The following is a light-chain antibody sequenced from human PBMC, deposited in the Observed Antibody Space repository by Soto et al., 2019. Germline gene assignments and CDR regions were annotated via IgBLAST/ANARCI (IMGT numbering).Light chain of an antibody. V-gene: IGKV3D-15*01. CDR3: QQHNQWPIT. J-gene: IGKJ5*01. Sequence: IVMAQSPATLSVSPGGTASLSCRASQSAGNFLAWYQQKPGQAPRLLIYYISTRATGIPARFSGSGSGTEFTLTINSLQSEDSAVYYCQQHNQWPITFGQGKRLEIK. CDR2: YIS. CDR1: QSAGNF.